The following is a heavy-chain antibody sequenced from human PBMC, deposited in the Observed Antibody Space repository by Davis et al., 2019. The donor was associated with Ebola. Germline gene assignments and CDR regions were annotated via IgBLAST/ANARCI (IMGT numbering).Heavy chain of an antibody. CDR1: GGSISSGDYY. CDR3: ARRRAGTLWFDP. D-gene: IGHD6-13*01. CDR2: IYYSGST. J-gene: IGHJ5*02. V-gene: IGHV4-30-4*01. Sequence: MPSETLSLTCTVSGGSISSGDYYWSWIRQPPGKGLEWIGYIYYSGSTYYNPSLKSRVTISVDTSKNQFSLKLSSVTAADTAVYYCARRRAGTLWFDPWGQGTLVTVSS.